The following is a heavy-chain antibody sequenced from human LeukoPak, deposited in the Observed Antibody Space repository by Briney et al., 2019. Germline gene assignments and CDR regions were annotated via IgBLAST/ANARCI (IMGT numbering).Heavy chain of an antibody. CDR2: IFSGGGT. D-gene: IGHD6-25*01. J-gene: IGHJ5*02. V-gene: IGHV3-66*01. Sequence: GGSLRLSCAASGFTVSNNYMTWVRQAPGKGLEWVSLIFSGGGTYYADSVKGRFTISRDSSKNTLYLQMNSLRAEDTALYYCARDPGAAAGNLWSWGQGTLVTVSS. CDR3: ARDPGAAAGNLWS. CDR1: GFTVSNNY.